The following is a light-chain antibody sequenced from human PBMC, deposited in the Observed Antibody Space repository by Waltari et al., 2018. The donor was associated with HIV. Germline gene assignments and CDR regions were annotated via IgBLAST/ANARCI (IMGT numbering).Light chain of an antibody. CDR3: HQDHSFPMT. CDR1: QSISIAY. V-gene: IGKV3D-7*01. CDR2: DAS. J-gene: IGKJ1*01. Sequence: VLTQSPATLSLSPGESPTLSSRASQSISIAYLSWYQQKPGQAPRLLIYDASTRASGVPLRFSGSGSETDFTLTITSLQPEDFAVYYCHQDHSFPMTFGQGTKVEIK.